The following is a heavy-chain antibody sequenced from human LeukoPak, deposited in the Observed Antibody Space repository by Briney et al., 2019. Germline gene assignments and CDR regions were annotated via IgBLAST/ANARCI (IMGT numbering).Heavy chain of an antibody. CDR3: AARITIFGVVPVGIDY. CDR1: GGSISSYY. D-gene: IGHD3-3*01. CDR2: IYYSGST. Sequence: SETLSLTCTVSGGSISSYYWSWIRQPPGKGLEWIGYIYYSGSTNYNPSLKSRVTISVDRSKNQFSLKLSSVTAADTAVYYCAARITIFGVVPVGIDYWGQGTLVTVSS. V-gene: IGHV4-59*12. J-gene: IGHJ4*02.